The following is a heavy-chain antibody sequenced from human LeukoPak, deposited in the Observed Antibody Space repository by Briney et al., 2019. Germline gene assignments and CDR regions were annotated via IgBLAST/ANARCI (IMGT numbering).Heavy chain of an antibody. CDR3: AKEQRYYDFWSGYSSAFDI. CDR1: GFTFSSYW. V-gene: IGHV3-7*03. J-gene: IGHJ3*02. CDR2: IKQDGSEK. D-gene: IGHD3-3*01. Sequence: GGSLRLSCAASGFTFSSYWMSWVRQAPGKGLEWVANIKQDGSEKYYVDSVKGRFTISRDNSKNTLYLQMNSLRAEDTAVYYCAKEQRYYDFWSGYSSAFDIWGQGTMVTVSS.